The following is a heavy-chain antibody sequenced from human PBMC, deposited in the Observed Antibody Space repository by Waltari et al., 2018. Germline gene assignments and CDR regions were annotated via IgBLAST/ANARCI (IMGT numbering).Heavy chain of an antibody. Sequence: EEQLVESGGGVIQIGGSLRLSCEGSAFRVSDTYMNWVRQGPGKGLEWVSTIDRDGNTYYADSVKGRFATSRGSSRDTVYFEMNSLRPDDTAVYYCASTLHLDGWLDGFDIWGQGTVVTVSS. J-gene: IGHJ3*02. CDR1: AFRVSDTY. CDR2: IDRDGNT. D-gene: IGHD1-1*01. CDR3: ASTLHLDGWLDGFDI. V-gene: IGHV3-53*01.